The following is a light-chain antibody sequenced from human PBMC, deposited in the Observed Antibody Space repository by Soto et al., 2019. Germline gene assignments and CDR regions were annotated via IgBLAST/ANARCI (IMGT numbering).Light chain of an antibody. CDR1: QSFSSN. CDR3: QQYNNWPLT. J-gene: IGKJ4*01. V-gene: IGKV3-15*01. CDR2: GAS. Sequence: EIVMTQSPATLSVSPGERATLSCRASQSFSSNLAWYQQKPGQAPRLLIYGASTRAIGIPARFSGSGSGTEFTLTISSLQSEDFAVDYCQQYNNWPLTFGGGTKVEIK.